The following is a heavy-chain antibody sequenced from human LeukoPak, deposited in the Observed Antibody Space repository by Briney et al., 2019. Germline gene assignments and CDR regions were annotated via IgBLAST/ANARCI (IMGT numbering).Heavy chain of an antibody. V-gene: IGHV1-69*04. J-gene: IGHJ6*03. CDR2: IIPILGIA. Sequence: SVKVSCKASGGTFSSYAISWVRQAPGQGLEWMGRIIPILGIANYAQKFQGRVTITADKSTSTAYVELSSLRSEDTAVYYCACYGSGSYYYYYMDVWGKGTTVTVSS. D-gene: IGHD3-10*01. CDR3: ACYGSGSYYYYYMDV. CDR1: GGTFSSYA.